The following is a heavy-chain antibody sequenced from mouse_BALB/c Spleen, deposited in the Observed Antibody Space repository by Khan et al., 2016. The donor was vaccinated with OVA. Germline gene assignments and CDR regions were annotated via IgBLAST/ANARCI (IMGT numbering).Heavy chain of an antibody. D-gene: IGHD1-1*01. V-gene: IGHV3-2*02. Sequence: VQLKESGPGLVNPSQSLSLTCTVTGYSITSDYAWNWIRQFPGNKLEWMGYISYSGRTSYNPSLKSRISITRDTSKNQVFLQLNSVTTADTATYFCARSVTITTVVATDFDYWGQGTTLTVSS. CDR1: GYSITSDYA. J-gene: IGHJ2*01. CDR2: ISYSGRT. CDR3: ARSVTITTVVATDFDY.